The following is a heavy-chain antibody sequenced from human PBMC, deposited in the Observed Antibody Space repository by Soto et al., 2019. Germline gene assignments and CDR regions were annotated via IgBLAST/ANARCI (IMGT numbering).Heavy chain of an antibody. J-gene: IGHJ4*02. V-gene: IGHV1-18*01. CDR3: ARVRGVAGTRGYFDY. Sequence: ASVKVSCKASGYTFTSYGISWVRQAPGQGLEWMGWISAYNGNTNYARKLQGRVTMTTDTSTSTAYMELRSLRSDDTAVYYCARVRGVAGTRGYFDYWGQGTLVTVSS. CDR1: GYTFTSYG. CDR2: ISAYNGNT. D-gene: IGHD6-19*01.